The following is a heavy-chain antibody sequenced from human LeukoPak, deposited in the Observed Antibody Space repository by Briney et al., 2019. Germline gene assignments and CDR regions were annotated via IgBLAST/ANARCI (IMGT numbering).Heavy chain of an antibody. V-gene: IGHV3-7*01. J-gene: IGHJ4*02. D-gene: IGHD1-26*01. CDR3: ARPIGKGSDY. Sequence: PGGSLRLSCAASGFTFSSYWMTWVRQAPGKGLEWVANIKQDGSEKSYVDSVKGRFTISRDNAKNSVYLQMNSLRAEDTAVYYCARPIGKGSDYWGQGTLVTVSS. CDR2: IKQDGSEK. CDR1: GFTFSSYW.